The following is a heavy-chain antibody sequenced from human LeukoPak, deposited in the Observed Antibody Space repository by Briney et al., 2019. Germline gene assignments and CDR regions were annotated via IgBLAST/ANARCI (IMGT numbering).Heavy chain of an antibody. V-gene: IGHV3-7*01. CDR1: GFSFSTYW. CDR2: IKHDGAEK. CDR3: VGDPGDY. J-gene: IGHJ4*02. Sequence: GGSLRLSCTASGFSFSTYWMSWVRQAPGKGLEWVAHIKHDGAEKNYVDSVKGRFTISRDNAKNSLYLQMTTLRAEDTAVYYCVGDPGDYWGQGTLVSVPS.